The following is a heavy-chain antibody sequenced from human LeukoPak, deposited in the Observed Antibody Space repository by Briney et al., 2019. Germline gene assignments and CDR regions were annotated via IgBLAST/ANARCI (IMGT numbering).Heavy chain of an antibody. J-gene: IGHJ6*02. V-gene: IGHV4-59*08. CDR2: IYYSGGT. CDR3: ARHPYYYYGMDV. CDR1: GGSISSYY. Sequence: SETLSLTCTVSGGSISSYYWSWIRQPPGKGLEWIGYIYYSGGTNYNPSLKSRVTISVDTSKNQFSLKLSSVTAADTAVYYCARHPYYYYGMDVWGQGTTVTVSS.